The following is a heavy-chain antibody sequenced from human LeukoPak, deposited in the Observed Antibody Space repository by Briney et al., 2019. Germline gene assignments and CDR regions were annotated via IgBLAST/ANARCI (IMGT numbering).Heavy chain of an antibody. V-gene: IGHV3-30*04. J-gene: IGHJ4*02. D-gene: IGHD3-10*01. Sequence: GGSLRLSCAASGFTSSSYAMHWVRQAPGKGLEWVAVISYDGSNKYYADSVKGRFTISRDNSKNTLYLQMNSLRAEDTAVYYCARADYYGSGSYYSDFDYWGQGTLVTVSS. CDR1: GFTSSSYA. CDR3: ARADYYGSGSYYSDFDY. CDR2: ISYDGSNK.